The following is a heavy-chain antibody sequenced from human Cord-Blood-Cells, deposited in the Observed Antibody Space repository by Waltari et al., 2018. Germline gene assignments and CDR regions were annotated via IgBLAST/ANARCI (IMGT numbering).Heavy chain of an antibody. CDR1: GFTFSSYW. Sequence: EVQLVESGGGLVQPGVSLRLSCAASGFTFSSYWMHWVRHAPGKGLVWVSRIKSDGSSTSYADSVKGRFTISRDNAKNTLYLQMNSLRAEDTAVYYCARAGGSSSIDYWGQGTLVTVSS. V-gene: IGHV3-74*01. D-gene: IGHD6-6*01. CDR2: IKSDGSST. CDR3: ARAGGSSSIDY. J-gene: IGHJ4*02.